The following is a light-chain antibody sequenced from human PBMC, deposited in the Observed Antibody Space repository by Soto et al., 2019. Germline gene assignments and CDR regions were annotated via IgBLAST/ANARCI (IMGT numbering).Light chain of an antibody. J-gene: IGKJ4*01. CDR2: GAS. CDR1: QSVRGSY. Sequence: EIVLTQSPGTLSLSPGERATLSCRASQSVRGSYLAWYQHKPGQAPRLLIYGASSRATGTPDRFSGSGSVTDFTLTISRLEPEDFAVYYCHQYGTSPLTFGGGTKVEIK. V-gene: IGKV3-20*01. CDR3: HQYGTSPLT.